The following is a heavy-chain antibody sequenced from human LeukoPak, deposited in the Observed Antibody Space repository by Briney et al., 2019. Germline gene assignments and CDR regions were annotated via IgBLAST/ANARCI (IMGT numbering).Heavy chain of an antibody. J-gene: IGHJ5*02. CDR2: INHSGST. V-gene: IGHV4-34*01. CDR3: ARRKHQLLRAGGRGWFDP. D-gene: IGHD2-15*01. CDR1: GFTFSTYW. Sequence: GSLRLSCAASGFTFSTYWMSWVRQAPGKGLEWIGEINHSGSTNYNPSLKSRVTTSVDTSKNQFSLKLSSVTAADTAVYYCARRKHQLLRAGGRGWFDPWGQGTLVTVSS.